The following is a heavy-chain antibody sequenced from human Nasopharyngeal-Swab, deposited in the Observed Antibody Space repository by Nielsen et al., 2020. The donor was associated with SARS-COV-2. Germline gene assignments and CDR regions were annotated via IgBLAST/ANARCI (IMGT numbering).Heavy chain of an antibody. CDR3: ARVSGGDCYSFCYYYYYMDV. CDR1: GFTVSSNY. CDR2: IYSGGST. V-gene: IGHV3-53*01. J-gene: IGHJ6*03. Sequence: GESLKISCAASGFTVSSNYMSWVRQAPGKGLEWVSVIYSGGSTYYADSVKGRFTISRDNSKNTLYLQMNSLRAEDTAVYYCARVSGGDCYSFCYYYYYMDVWGKGTTVTVSS. D-gene: IGHD2-21*02.